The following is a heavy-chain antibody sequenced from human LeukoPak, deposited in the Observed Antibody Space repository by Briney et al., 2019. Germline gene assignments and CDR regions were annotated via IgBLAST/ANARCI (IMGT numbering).Heavy chain of an antibody. CDR1: GFSLTTSGVG. CDR2: IYGNDDK. CDR3: ARARLGIGAFDI. V-gene: IGHV2-5*01. J-gene: IGHJ3*02. Sequence: SGPTLVKPTQTLTLTCTFSGFSLTTSGVGVGWIRQPPGKALQWLALIYGNDDKRYSPSLKTRLTITKDTSKNQVVLTMTNMDPVDTATYYCARARLGIGAFDIWGQGTMVTVSS. D-gene: IGHD7-27*01.